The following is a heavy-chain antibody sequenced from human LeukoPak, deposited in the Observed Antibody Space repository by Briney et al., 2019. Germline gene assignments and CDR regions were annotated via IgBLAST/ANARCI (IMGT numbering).Heavy chain of an antibody. CDR1: GFTFSSYA. V-gene: IGHV3-23*01. J-gene: IGHJ4*02. CDR3: AKRDYYALDY. Sequence: PGGSLRLSCTASGFTFSSYAMSWVRQAPGKGLEWVSAISGSGGSTYYADSVKGRFTISRDNSKNTVYLQMNSLRAEDTAEYYCAKRDYYALDYWGQGTLVTVSS. D-gene: IGHD3-10*01. CDR2: ISGSGGST.